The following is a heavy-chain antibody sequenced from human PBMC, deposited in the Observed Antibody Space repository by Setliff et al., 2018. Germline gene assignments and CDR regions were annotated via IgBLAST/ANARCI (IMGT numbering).Heavy chain of an antibody. Sequence: SETLSLTCTVSDDSFTSSSYYWGWIRQAPGSGLEWIGSISYSGTPYYNASVESRVTISIDTSRNQFSLELRSVTVADTATYYCVRPGGTTVVARHFDYWGSGILVTVSS. D-gene: IGHD2-15*01. CDR2: ISYSGTP. J-gene: IGHJ4*01. V-gene: IGHV4-39*01. CDR1: DDSFTSSSYY. CDR3: VRPGGTTVVARHFDY.